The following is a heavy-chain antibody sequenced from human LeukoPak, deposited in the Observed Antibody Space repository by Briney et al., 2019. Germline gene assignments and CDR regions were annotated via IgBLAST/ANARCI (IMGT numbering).Heavy chain of an antibody. V-gene: IGHV3-30*18. Sequence: PGRSLRLSCAASGFTFSSYGMHWVRQAPGKGLEWVAVISYDGSNKYYADSVKGRFTISRDNSKNTLYLQMNSLRAEDTAVNYCAKDVDTAMVSWGQGTLVTVSS. CDR2: ISYDGSNK. CDR3: AKDVDTAMVS. CDR1: GFTFSSYG. J-gene: IGHJ4*02. D-gene: IGHD5-18*01.